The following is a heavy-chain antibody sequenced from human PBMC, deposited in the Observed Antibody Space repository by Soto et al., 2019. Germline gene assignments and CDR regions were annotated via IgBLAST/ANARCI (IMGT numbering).Heavy chain of an antibody. J-gene: IGHJ4*02. V-gene: IGHV3-20*04. D-gene: IGHD3-3*01. CDR2: VNWNGGST. CDR3: ARGPLLTIFGVVIPGPFDY. Sequence: GGSLRLSCAASGFTFDDYVMSWARQAPGKGLEWVSGVNWNGGSTGYADSVKGRFTISRDNSKNTLYLQMNSLRAEDTAVYYCARGPLLTIFGVVIPGPFDYWGQGTLVTVSS. CDR1: GFTFDDYV.